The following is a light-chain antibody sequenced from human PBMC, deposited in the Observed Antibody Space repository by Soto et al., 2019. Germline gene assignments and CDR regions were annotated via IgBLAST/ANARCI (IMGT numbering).Light chain of an antibody. CDR2: GAS. J-gene: IGKJ1*01. CDR3: QQYSGWPGA. CDR1: QSISND. Sequence: ELVVTQSPATLSVSPGERATLSCRASQSISNDLAWYQQKRGQAPRLLIYGASTRATGIPGRCSGSGSGTEFALTITSLQAEDFSVDYCQQYSGWPGAFGHGTKVEIK. V-gene: IGKV3-15*01.